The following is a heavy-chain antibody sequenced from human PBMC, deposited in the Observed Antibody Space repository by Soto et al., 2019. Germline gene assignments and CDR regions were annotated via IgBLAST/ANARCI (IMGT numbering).Heavy chain of an antibody. D-gene: IGHD4-17*01. J-gene: IGHJ4*02. CDR1: GFTFSSYA. CDR2: ISVSGDGT. Sequence: EVQLLESGGGLVQPGGSLGLSCAASGFTFSSYAMSWVRQAPGKGLEYVSSISVSGDGTYYADSVKGRFTISRDNSKNTLYLQMNSLRVEDTAVYCCARTTATKSRDYWGQGTLVTVSS. CDR3: ARTTATKSRDY. V-gene: IGHV3-23*01.